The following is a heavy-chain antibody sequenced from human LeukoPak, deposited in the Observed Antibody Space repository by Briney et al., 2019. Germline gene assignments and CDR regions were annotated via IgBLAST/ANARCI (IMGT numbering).Heavy chain of an antibody. D-gene: IGHD4-11*01. V-gene: IGHV1-69*02. CDR3: ARGDRTVGFDY. CDR1: GGTFSSYT. Sequence: GSSVKVSCKASGGTFSSYTISWVRQAPGQGLEWMGRIIPILGIANYAQKFQGRVTITADKPTSTAYMELSSLRSEDTAVYYCARGDRTVGFDYWGQGTLVTVSS. J-gene: IGHJ4*02. CDR2: IIPILGIA.